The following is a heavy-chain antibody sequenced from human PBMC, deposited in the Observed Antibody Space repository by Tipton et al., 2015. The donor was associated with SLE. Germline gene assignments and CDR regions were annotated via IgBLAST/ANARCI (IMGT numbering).Heavy chain of an antibody. Sequence: SLRFSCAASGFTFSSYAMHWVRQAPGKGLEWVAVISYDGSNKYYADSVKGRFTISRDNSKNTLYLQMNSLRAEDTAVYYCARAGIAAAAFDYWGQGTLVTVSS. CDR3: ARAGIAAAAFDY. D-gene: IGHD6-13*01. J-gene: IGHJ4*02. CDR2: ISYDGSNK. CDR1: GFTFSSYA. V-gene: IGHV3-30*04.